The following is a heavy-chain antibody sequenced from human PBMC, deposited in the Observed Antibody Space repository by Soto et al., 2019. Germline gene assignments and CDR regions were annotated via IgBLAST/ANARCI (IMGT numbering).Heavy chain of an antibody. D-gene: IGHD3-22*01. J-gene: IGHJ4*02. CDR2: IWYDGSNK. CDR3: ARSFYYYDSSGYLDY. CDR1: GFTFSSYG. V-gene: IGHV3-33*01. Sequence: HPGGSLRLSCAASGFTFSSYGMHWVRQAPGKGLEWVAVIWYDGSNKYYADSVKGRFTISRDNSKNTLYLQMNSLRAEDTAVYYCARSFYYYDSSGYLDYWGQGTLVTVSS.